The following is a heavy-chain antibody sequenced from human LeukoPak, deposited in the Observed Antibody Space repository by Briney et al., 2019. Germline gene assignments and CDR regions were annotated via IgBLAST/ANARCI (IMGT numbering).Heavy chain of an antibody. J-gene: IGHJ2*01. CDR3: ARDLKSSWYFDL. CDR2: ISGGGDFT. V-gene: IGHV3-23*01. Sequence: PGGSLRLSCAASGFTFRSFAMNWVRQAPGKGLECVSAISGGGDFTKYADSVKGRFTISRDNSKNTLYLQMNSLRAEDTAVYYCARDLKSSWYFDLWGRGTLVTVSS. CDR1: GFTFRSFA.